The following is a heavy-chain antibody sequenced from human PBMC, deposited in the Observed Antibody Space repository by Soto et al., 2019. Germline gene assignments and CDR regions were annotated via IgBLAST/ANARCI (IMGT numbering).Heavy chain of an antibody. CDR3: ARPATYYDILSGYYFDY. CDR1: GYSFTSYW. D-gene: IGHD3-9*01. Sequence: PGESLKISCKGSGYSFTSYWISWVRQMPGKGLEWMGRIDPSDSYTNYSPSFQGHVTISADKSISTAYLQWSSLKASDTAMYYCARPATYYDILSGYYFDYWGQGTQVTVSS. V-gene: IGHV5-10-1*01. CDR2: IDPSDSYT. J-gene: IGHJ4*02.